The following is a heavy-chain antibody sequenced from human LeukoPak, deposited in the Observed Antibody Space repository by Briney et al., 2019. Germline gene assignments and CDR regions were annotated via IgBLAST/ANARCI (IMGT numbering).Heavy chain of an antibody. Sequence: SETLSLTCTVSGGSISSSSYYWGWIRQPPGKGLEWIGSIYYSGSTYYNPSLKSRVTISVDTSKNQFSLKLSSVTAADTAVYYCARYSSSWYYFDYWGQGTLVTVSS. CDR3: ARYSSSWYYFDY. V-gene: IGHV4-39*07. CDR1: GGSISSSSYY. D-gene: IGHD6-13*01. CDR2: IYYSGST. J-gene: IGHJ4*02.